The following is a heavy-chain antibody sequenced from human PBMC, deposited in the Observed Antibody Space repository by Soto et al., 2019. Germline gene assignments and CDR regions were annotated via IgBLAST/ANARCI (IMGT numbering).Heavy chain of an antibody. CDR1: GFMFGSYA. D-gene: IGHD3-10*01. CDR3: AKDLLSSYYYGMDA. J-gene: IGHJ6*02. V-gene: IGHV3-23*01. Sequence: EVQLLESGGGLVQPGGSLRLSCAASGFMFGSYATSWVRQAPGKGLEWVSGISGSGTDTYYADAVKGRVTISRDNAKNTLYLQMNGLRAEDTAIYYCAKDLLSSYYYGMDAWGQGTTVTVSS. CDR2: ISGSGTDT.